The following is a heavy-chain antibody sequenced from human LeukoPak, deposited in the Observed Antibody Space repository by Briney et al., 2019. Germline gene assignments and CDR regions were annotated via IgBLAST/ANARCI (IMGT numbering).Heavy chain of an antibody. CDR3: ARVTTPMYNWFDP. J-gene: IGHJ5*02. Sequence: KPSETLSLTCTVSGGSISSYYWSWIRQPAGKGLEWIGRIYTSGSTNYNPSRKSRVTMSVDTSKNQFALKRSYVDAAEPAGACCARVTTPMYNWFDPWGQGTLVTVSS. CDR1: GGSISSYY. D-gene: IGHD1/OR15-1a*01. CDR2: IYTSGST. V-gene: IGHV4-4*07.